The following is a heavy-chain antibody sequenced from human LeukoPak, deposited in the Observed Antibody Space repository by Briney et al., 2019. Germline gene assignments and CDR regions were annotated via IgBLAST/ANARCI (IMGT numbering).Heavy chain of an antibody. D-gene: IGHD6-13*01. CDR1: GGSISSSSYY. CDR3: ARGAIAAAGPFDY. CDR2: IYYSGST. Sequence: SETLSLTCTVSGGSISSSSYYWGWIRQPPGKGLEWIGSIYYSGSTYYNPSLKSRVTISVDTSKNQFSLKLSSVTAADTAVYYCARGAIAAAGPFDYWGQGTLVTVSS. J-gene: IGHJ4*02. V-gene: IGHV4-39*07.